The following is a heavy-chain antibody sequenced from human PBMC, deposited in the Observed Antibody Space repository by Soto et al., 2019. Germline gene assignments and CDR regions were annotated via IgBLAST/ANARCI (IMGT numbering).Heavy chain of an antibody. CDR3: AHRVLRTVFGLVTTTAIFFDF. Sequence: QITLNESGPTVVRPTETLTLTCRFSGFSLTTSGLGVGWIRQSPGKAPEWLALIYWDDDKRYSASLKSRLTITKATSKNQVVLTVSDLDPTDTATYYCAHRVLRTVFGLVTTTAIFFDFWGQGTPVAVSS. V-gene: IGHV2-5*02. CDR2: IYWDDDK. J-gene: IGHJ4*02. D-gene: IGHD3-3*01. CDR1: GFSLTTSGLG.